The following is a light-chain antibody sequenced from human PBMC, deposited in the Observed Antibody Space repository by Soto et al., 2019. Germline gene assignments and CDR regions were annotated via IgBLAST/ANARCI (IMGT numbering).Light chain of an antibody. V-gene: IGKV3-11*01. CDR3: QKRINWPLFT. Sequence: EIVLTQSPATLSLSPGERATLSCRASQSVSSYLAWYQQKPGQAPRLLIYDASNRATGIPARFSGSGSGTDFTLTISRLEPEDFAVYYCQKRINWPLFTFGPGTKVDIK. J-gene: IGKJ3*01. CDR2: DAS. CDR1: QSVSSY.